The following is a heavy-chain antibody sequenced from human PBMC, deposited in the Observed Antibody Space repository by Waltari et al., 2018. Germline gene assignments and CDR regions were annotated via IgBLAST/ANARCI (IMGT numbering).Heavy chain of an antibody. D-gene: IGHD3-9*01. J-gene: IGHJ4*02. CDR1: DFSISSGFY. Sequence: QMQESGPGLVTPSETLSLMCSVSDFSISSGFYWGWLRQSPGKGLEWIGSISDCGTTSYNPSLQSRVTISIDTSKNQFSLKLGSVTAADTAVFYCAREAGSGIDWYHDYWGQGILVTVSS. CDR2: ISDCGTT. V-gene: IGHV4-38-2*02. CDR3: AREAGSGIDWYHDY.